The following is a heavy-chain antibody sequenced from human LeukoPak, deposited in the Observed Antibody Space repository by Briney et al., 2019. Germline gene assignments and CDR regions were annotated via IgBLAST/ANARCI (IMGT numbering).Heavy chain of an antibody. J-gene: IGHJ5*01. CDR2: IHQHGSKE. Sequence: PGGSLRLSCTTSGFNFRAYWMAWVRQAPGKGLEWVANIHQHGSKENYVDSVKGRFTISRDNAKNSVFLQMNSLRAEDTAFYCARIGHDLYQTFDSWGHGTLITVSS. CDR1: GFNFRAYW. V-gene: IGHV3-7*03. D-gene: IGHD2-2*01. CDR3: ARIGHDLYQTFDS.